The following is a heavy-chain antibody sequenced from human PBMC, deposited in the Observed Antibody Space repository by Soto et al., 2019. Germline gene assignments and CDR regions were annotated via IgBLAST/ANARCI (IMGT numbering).Heavy chain of an antibody. CDR1: GGSISSGGYY. V-gene: IGHV4-31*03. D-gene: IGHD4-17*01. CDR3: ARDLYGDYWYFDL. Sequence: QVQLQESGPGLVKPSQTLSLTCTVSGGSISSGGYYWSWIRQHPGKGLEWIGYIYYSGSTYYNPSLKSRVTISVDTSKNQFPLKLSSVTAADTAVYYCARDLYGDYWYFDLWGRGTLVTVSS. CDR2: IYYSGST. J-gene: IGHJ2*01.